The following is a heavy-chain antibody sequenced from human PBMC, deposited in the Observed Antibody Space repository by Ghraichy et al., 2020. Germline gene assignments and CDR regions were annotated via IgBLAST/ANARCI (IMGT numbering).Heavy chain of an antibody. CDR1: GFTFSSYW. CDR3: ARDGSSAKFDY. CDR2: INSDGSNT. Sequence: GGSLRLSCAASGFTFSSYWMHWVRQVPGKGLVWVSRINSDGSNTPYADSVKGRFTISRHNAKNTLYLHMNSLRTEDTAVYYCARDGSSAKFDYWGQGTLVTVSS. V-gene: IGHV3-74*01. J-gene: IGHJ4*02.